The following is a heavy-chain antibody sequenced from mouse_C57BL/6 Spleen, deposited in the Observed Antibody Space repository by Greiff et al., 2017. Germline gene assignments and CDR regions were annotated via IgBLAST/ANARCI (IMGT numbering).Heavy chain of an antibody. CDR1: GYAFSSSW. D-gene: IGHD1-1*01. CDR3: ARSRGSSYGYFDV. J-gene: IGHJ1*03. Sequence: QVQLQQSGPELVKPGASVKISCKASGYAFSSSWMNWVKQRPGKGLEWIGRIYPGDGDTNYNGKFKGKATLTADKSSSTAYMQLSSLTSEDSAVYFCARSRGSSYGYFDVWGTGTTVTVSS. V-gene: IGHV1-82*01. CDR2: IYPGDGDT.